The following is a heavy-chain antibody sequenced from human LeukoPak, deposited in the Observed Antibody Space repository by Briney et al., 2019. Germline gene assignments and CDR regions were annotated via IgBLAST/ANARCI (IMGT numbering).Heavy chain of an antibody. CDR2: INHSGST. CDR1: GGSFSGYY. J-gene: IGHJ6*04. V-gene: IGHV4-34*01. Sequence: SETLSLTCAVYGGSFSGYYWSWIRQPPGKGLEWIGEINHSGSTNYNPSLKSRVTISVDTSKNQFSLKLSSVTAADTAVYYCARRYCSSTSCSMMDVWGKGTTVTISS. CDR3: ARRYCSSTSCSMMDV. D-gene: IGHD2-2*01.